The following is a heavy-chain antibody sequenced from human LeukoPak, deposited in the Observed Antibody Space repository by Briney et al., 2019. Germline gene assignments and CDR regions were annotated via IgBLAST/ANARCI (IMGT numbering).Heavy chain of an antibody. J-gene: IGHJ5*02. V-gene: IGHV1-69*05. CDR3: ARDHTVVIKGGWFDP. Sequence: SVKVSCKASGGTFSSYTISWVRQAPGQGLEWMGGIIPIFGTANYAQKFQGRVTITTDESTSTAYMELSSLRSEDTAVYYCARDHTVVIKGGWFDPWGQGTLVTVSS. CDR2: IIPIFGTA. CDR1: GGTFSSYT. D-gene: IGHD4-23*01.